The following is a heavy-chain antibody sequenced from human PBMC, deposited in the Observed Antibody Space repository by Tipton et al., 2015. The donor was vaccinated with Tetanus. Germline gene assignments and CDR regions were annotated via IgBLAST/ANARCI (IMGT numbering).Heavy chain of an antibody. V-gene: IGHV1-69*01. CDR2: ITPIFGTT. CDR3: ARAPSRISRAYDY. CDR1: GGTFTNYA. Sequence: RLVQSGAEMKKPGSSVKVSCKASGGTFTNYALSWVRQAPGQGLEWVGGITPIFGTTNFAPKFQGRVTITADESTNTAFMELSSLRSEDTAVYYCARAPSRISRAYDYWGQGTQIAVSS. D-gene: IGHD2-21*01. J-gene: IGHJ4*02.